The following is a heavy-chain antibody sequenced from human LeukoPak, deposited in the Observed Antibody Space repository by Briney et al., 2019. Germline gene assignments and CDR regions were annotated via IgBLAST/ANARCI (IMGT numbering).Heavy chain of an antibody. CDR2: ISAYNGNT. Sequence: GASVKVSCKASGYTFTSYGISWVRQAPGQGLEWMGWISAYNGNTNYAQKLQGRVTMTTDTSTSTAYMELRSLRSDDTAVYYCARDELWFGELLNWFDPWGQGTLVTVSS. D-gene: IGHD3-10*01. J-gene: IGHJ5*02. CDR1: GYTFTSYG. V-gene: IGHV1-18*01. CDR3: ARDELWFGELLNWFDP.